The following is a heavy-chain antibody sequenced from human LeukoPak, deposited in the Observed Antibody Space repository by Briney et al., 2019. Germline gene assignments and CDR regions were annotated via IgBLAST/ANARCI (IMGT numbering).Heavy chain of an antibody. V-gene: IGHV4-34*01. Sequence: PSETLSLTCAVYGGSFSGYYWSWIRQPPGKGLEWIGEINHSGSTNYNPSLKSRVTISVDTSKNQFSLKLSSMTAADTAVYYCARGPHVLRYFDWSPPFDYWGQGTLVTVSS. J-gene: IGHJ4*02. CDR1: GGSFSGYY. D-gene: IGHD3-9*01. CDR2: INHSGST. CDR3: ARGPHVLRYFDWSPPFDY.